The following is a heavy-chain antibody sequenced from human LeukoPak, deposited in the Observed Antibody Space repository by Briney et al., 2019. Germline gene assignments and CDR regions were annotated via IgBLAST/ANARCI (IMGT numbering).Heavy chain of an antibody. V-gene: IGHV5-51*01. Sequence: GESLKISCRGSGYDFSIHWIAWVRPMPGKGLEWMGVIYPDDSDTTYSPSFQGQITISADKSISSAYLHLSGLKASDTATYFCAGRGRVDYVGPQSYFDHWGQGSLVTVSS. D-gene: IGHD3/OR15-3a*01. CDR2: IYPDDSDT. CDR3: AGRGRVDYVGPQSYFDH. J-gene: IGHJ4*02. CDR1: GYDFSIHW.